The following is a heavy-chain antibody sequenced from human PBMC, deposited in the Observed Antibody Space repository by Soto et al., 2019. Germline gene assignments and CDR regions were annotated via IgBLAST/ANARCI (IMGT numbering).Heavy chain of an antibody. CDR2: INPSGGST. J-gene: IGHJ6*02. D-gene: IGHD2-15*01. CDR1: GYTFTSYY. V-gene: IGHV1-46*01. Sequence: ASVKVSCKASGYTFTSYYMHWVRQAPGQGLEWMGIINPSGGSTSYAQKFQGRVTMTRDTSTSTVYMELSSLRSEDTAVYYCARDLVICSGGSCYSPDYYYYGMDVWGQGTTVTVSS. CDR3: ARDLVICSGGSCYSPDYYYYGMDV.